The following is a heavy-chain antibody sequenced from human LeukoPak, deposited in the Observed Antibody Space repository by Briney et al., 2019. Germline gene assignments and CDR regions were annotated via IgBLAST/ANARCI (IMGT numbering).Heavy chain of an antibody. CDR2: INPNSGGT. J-gene: IGHJ4*02. CDR1: GYTFTDYY. CDR3: ARMESYYDFWSGYSA. Sequence: ASVTVSCKASGYTFTDYYMHWVRQAPGQGREWMGWINPNSGGTNYAQKFQGRVTMTRDTSISTAYMELSRLRSDDTAVYYCARMESYYDFWSGYSAWGQGTLVTVSS. D-gene: IGHD3-3*01. V-gene: IGHV1-2*02.